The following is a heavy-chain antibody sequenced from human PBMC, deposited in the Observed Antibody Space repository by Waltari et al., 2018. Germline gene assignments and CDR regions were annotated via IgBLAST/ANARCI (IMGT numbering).Heavy chain of an antibody. J-gene: IGHJ4*02. Sequence: EVQLVESGGGLVEPGGSLRLSCAGCGFTFSTAWMHWVRQAPGKGLEWVGRIKSKINGGTTEYGAPVKGRFTISRDDSKNTVYLQMNSLKTEDTGVYYCGDFTAFDYWGQGSLVTVSS. CDR1: GFTFSTAW. CDR3: GDFTAFDY. V-gene: IGHV3-15*01. CDR2: IKSKINGGTT. D-gene: IGHD2-8*02.